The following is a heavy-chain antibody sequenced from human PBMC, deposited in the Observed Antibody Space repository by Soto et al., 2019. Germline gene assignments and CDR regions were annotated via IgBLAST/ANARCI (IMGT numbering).Heavy chain of an antibody. J-gene: IGHJ4*02. Sequence: LRLSCAASGFTFSSYAMHWVRQAPGKGLEWVAVISYDGSNKYYADSVKGRFTISRDNSKNTLYLQMNSLRAEDTAVYYCARPAECELLSSPFPYWGQGTLVTVSS. CDR3: ARPAECELLSSPFPY. D-gene: IGHD1-26*01. V-gene: IGHV3-30-3*01. CDR2: ISYDGSNK. CDR1: GFTFSSYA.